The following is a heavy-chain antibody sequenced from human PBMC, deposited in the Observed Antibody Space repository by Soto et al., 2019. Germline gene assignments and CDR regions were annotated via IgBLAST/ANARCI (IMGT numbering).Heavy chain of an antibody. V-gene: IGHV5-51*01. J-gene: IGHJ6*02. D-gene: IGHD3-16*01. CDR1: GYSFTSYW. Sequence: GESLKISCKGSGYSFTSYWIGWVRQMPGKGLEWMGIISPGDSDTRYSPSFQGQVTISADKSITTAYLQWSSLKASDTAMYYCARNRFRGTDYYYYGMDVWGQGTTVTVSS. CDR3: ARNRFRGTDYYYYGMDV. CDR2: ISPGDSDT.